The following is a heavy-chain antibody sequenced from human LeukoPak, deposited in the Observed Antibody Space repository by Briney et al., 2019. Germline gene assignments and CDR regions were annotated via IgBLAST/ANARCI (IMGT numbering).Heavy chain of an antibody. Sequence: GGSLRLSCAASGFPFSSYAMSWVRRAPGKGLEWVSAISGSDDRTDYADSVKGRFTISRDNSKNTLYLQMSSLRAEDTAIYYCAKVGLGGAYYDYWGQGTLVTVSS. J-gene: IGHJ4*02. V-gene: IGHV3-23*01. CDR3: AKVGLGGAYYDY. CDR2: ISGSDDRT. CDR1: GFPFSSYA. D-gene: IGHD1-26*01.